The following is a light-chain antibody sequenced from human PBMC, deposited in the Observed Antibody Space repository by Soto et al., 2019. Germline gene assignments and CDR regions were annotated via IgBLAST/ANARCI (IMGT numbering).Light chain of an antibody. CDR1: QSVSSY. V-gene: IGKV3-11*01. CDR3: QQRSIWPALT. J-gene: IGKJ1*01. CDR2: DAS. Sequence: EIVLTQSPATLSLSPGERATLPCRASQSVSSYLAGYQQKPGQYPRLLIYDASNSATGITARFSGSGSGTDFTLTISSLHPEDFAVDGCQQRSIWPALTFGNGTKVDIE.